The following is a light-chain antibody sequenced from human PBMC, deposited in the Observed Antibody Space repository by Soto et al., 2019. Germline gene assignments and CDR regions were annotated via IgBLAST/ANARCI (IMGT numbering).Light chain of an antibody. CDR2: EVS. CDR3: SAYAGINNFV. Sequence: QSALTQPPSASGSPGQSVTISCTGTSSDVGDNYVSWYQQHPGKAPKLIIYEVSQRPSGVPDRFSGSKSGNTASLTVSGLQTEDEADYYCSAYAGINNFVFGSGTKLTVL. J-gene: IGLJ1*01. V-gene: IGLV2-8*01. CDR1: SSDVGDNY.